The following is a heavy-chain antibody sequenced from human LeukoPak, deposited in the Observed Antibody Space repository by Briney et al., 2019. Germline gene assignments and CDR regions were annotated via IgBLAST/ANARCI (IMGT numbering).Heavy chain of an antibody. Sequence: SETLSLTCTVSGGSISSYYWSWIRQPPGKGLEWIGYIYYSGSTNYNPSLKSRVTISVDTSKNQFSLKLSSVTAADTAVYYCARDGDYDILTGYLTGGSHAFDYWGQGTLVTVSS. CDR2: IYYSGST. D-gene: IGHD3-9*01. CDR1: GGSISSYY. CDR3: ARDGDYDILTGYLTGGSHAFDY. J-gene: IGHJ4*02. V-gene: IGHV4-59*01.